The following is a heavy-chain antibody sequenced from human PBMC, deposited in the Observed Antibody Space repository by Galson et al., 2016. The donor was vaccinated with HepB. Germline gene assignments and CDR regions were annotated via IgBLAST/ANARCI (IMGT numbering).Heavy chain of an antibody. V-gene: IGHV3-7*01. CDR3: ATITIFGGGAMDV. CDR2: IKQDGSEK. Sequence: SLRLSCAPSGFIFSSYGMAWVRQAPGKGLEWVANIKQDGSEKYYVDSVKGRFTISRDNAKNSLYLQMNSLRAEDTAVYYCATITIFGGGAMDVWGQGTTVTVSS. CDR1: GFIFSSYG. D-gene: IGHD3-3*01. J-gene: IGHJ6*02.